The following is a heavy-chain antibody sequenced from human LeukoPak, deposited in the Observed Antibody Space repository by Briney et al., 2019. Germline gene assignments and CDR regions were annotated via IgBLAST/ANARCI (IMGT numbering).Heavy chain of an antibody. Sequence: ASVKVSCKASGYTFTSYGISWVRQAPGQGLEWMGWISAYNGNTNYAQKLQGRVTMTTDTSTSTAYMELRSLRSDDTAVYYCARVDIDSSSYIIQVTDFDYWGQGTLVTVSS. D-gene: IGHD3-22*01. V-gene: IGHV1-18*01. CDR2: ISAYNGNT. CDR3: ARVDIDSSSYIIQVTDFDY. CDR1: GYTFTSYG. J-gene: IGHJ4*02.